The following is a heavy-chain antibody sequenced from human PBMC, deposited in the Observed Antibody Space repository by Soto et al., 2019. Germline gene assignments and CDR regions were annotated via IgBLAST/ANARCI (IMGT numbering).Heavy chain of an antibody. Sequence: ASETLSLTCTVSGASLNWGTNFWTWILQPPGKGLEWIGYTSYNENTYYSPSLKNRLTISVDTSKNQFSLKLSSVTAADTAVYYCARDAYRGSSSLQDFHAMDIWGQGAPVTVSS. V-gene: IGHV4-61*01. J-gene: IGHJ6*02. CDR2: TSYNENT. CDR3: ARDAYRGSSSLQDFHAMDI. CDR1: GASLNWGTNF. D-gene: IGHD6-6*01.